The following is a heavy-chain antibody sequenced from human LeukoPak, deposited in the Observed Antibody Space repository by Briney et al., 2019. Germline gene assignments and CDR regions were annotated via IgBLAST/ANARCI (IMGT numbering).Heavy chain of an antibody. CDR3: ARDRRDYYYYYMDV. V-gene: IGHV1-46*01. J-gene: IGHJ6*03. CDR1: GYTFGTHW. CDR2: INPSGDFR. Sequence: ASVKVSCKASGYTFGTHWMHWVRQAPGQGLEWMGIINPSGDFRSYAQKFQGRVTMTRDMSTSTVYMELSSLRSEDTAVYYCARDRRDYYYYYMDVWGKGTMVTVSS.